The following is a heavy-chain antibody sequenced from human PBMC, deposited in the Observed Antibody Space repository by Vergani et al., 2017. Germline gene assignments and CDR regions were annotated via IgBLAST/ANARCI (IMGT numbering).Heavy chain of an antibody. D-gene: IGHD2-2*01. CDR3: ARGPYCSSTSCYVGIDY. Sequence: QVQLQESGPGLVKPSQTLSLTCTVSGGSISSGGYYWSWIRQHPGKGLEWIGYIYYSGSTYYNPPLKSRVTISVDTSKNQFSLKLSSVTAADTAVYYCARGPYCSSTSCYVGIDYWGQGTLVTVSS. CDR2: IYYSGST. J-gene: IGHJ4*02. V-gene: IGHV4-31*03. CDR1: GGSISSGGYY.